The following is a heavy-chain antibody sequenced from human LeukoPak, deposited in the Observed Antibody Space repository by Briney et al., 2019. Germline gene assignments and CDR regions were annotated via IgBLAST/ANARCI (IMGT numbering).Heavy chain of an antibody. V-gene: IGHV1-18*01. CDR2: ISAYNGNT. D-gene: IGHD3-22*01. CDR3: AREGTHYYDSSGPDY. CDR1: GYTFTSYG. Sequence: ASVKVSCKASGYTFTSYGISWVRQAPGQGLEWMGWISAYNGNTNYAQKLQGRVTMTTDTSTSTAYMELRSLRSDDTAVYYCAREGTHYYDSSGPDYWGQGTLVTVSS. J-gene: IGHJ4*02.